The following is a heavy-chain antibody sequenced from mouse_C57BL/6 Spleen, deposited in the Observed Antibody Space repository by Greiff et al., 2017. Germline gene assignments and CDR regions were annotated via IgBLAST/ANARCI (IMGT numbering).Heavy chain of an antibody. CDR3: ARTFHGNSIAY. V-gene: IGHV1-64*01. J-gene: IGHJ3*01. CDR1: GYTFTSYW. Sequence: VQLQQPGAELVKPGASVKLSCKASGYTFTSYWMHWVKQRPGQGLEWIGMIHPNSGSTNYNEKFKSKATLTVDKSYSTAYMQLSSLTSEDSAVYYCARTFHGNSIAYWGQGTLVTVSA. CDR2: IHPNSGST. D-gene: IGHD2-1*01.